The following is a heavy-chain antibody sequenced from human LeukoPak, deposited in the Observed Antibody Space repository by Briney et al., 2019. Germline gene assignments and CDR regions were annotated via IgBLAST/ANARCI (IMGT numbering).Heavy chain of an antibody. D-gene: IGHD4-23*01. CDR3: ARDRGYSTFDY. J-gene: IGHJ4*02. CDR1: GFSFRSYS. CDR2: ITGSSSYI. V-gene: IGHV3-21*03. Sequence: GGSLRLSCAASGFSFRSYSMDWVRQAPGKGLEWVSSITGSSSYISYADSVKGRFTISRDNAENSLFLQMNSLRVDDTAVYYCARDRGYSTFDYWGQGTLVTVSS.